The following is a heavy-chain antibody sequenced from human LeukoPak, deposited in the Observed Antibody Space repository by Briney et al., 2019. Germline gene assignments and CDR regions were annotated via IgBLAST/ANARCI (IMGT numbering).Heavy chain of an antibody. D-gene: IGHD3-16*01. Sequence: PGGSLRLSCAASGFAFSSYAMSWVRQAPGKGLEWVSAISGSGGSTYYADSVKGRFTISRDNSKNTLYLQMNSLRAEDTAVYYCAKAPTRRYLGEFDYWGQGTLVTVSS. CDR2: ISGSGGST. J-gene: IGHJ4*02. CDR1: GFAFSSYA. V-gene: IGHV3-23*01. CDR3: AKAPTRRYLGEFDY.